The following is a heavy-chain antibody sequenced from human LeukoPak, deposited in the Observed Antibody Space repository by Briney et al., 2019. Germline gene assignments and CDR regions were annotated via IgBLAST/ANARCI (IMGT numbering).Heavy chain of an antibody. CDR3: ARSTMMYSSGWHGLDY. Sequence: GGSLRLSCAASGFTFGSYWVHWVRQAPGKGLVWVSGINSDGSSTTYVDSVKGRFTISRDNAKNTLYLQMNSLRAEDTAVYYCARSTMMYSSGWHGLDYWGQGTLVTVSS. J-gene: IGHJ4*02. V-gene: IGHV3-74*01. CDR1: GFTFGSYW. CDR2: INSDGSST. D-gene: IGHD6-19*01.